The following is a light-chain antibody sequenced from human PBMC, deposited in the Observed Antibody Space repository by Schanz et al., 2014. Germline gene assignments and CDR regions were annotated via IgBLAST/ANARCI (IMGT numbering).Light chain of an antibody. CDR1: QSVSSSF. V-gene: IGKV3D-20*02. J-gene: IGKJ4*01. CDR3: QQRDNWPLLT. CDR2: GAS. Sequence: EIVLTQSPGTLSLSPGERATLSCRASQSVSSSFLAWYQQKPGQAPRLLIYGASSRATGIPDRFSGSRSGTDFTLTISSLEPEDFAVYYCQQRDNWPLLTFGGGTKVEIK.